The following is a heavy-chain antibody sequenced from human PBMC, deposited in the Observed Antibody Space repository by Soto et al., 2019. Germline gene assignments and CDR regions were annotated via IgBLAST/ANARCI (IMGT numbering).Heavy chain of an antibody. Sequence: PSETLSLTCTVSGGSISSGDYYWSWIRQPPGKGLEWIGYIYYSGSTYYNPSLKRRVTISVDTSKNQFSLKLSSVTAAVTAVYYCARGYSYGYYFDYWGQGTLVTVSS. J-gene: IGHJ4*02. CDR3: ARGYSYGYYFDY. V-gene: IGHV4-30-4*01. CDR2: IYYSGST. D-gene: IGHD5-18*01. CDR1: GGSISSGDYY.